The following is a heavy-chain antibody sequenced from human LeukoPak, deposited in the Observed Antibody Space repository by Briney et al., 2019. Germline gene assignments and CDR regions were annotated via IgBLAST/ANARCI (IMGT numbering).Heavy chain of an antibody. CDR2: IYPGDSDT. CDR3: ASLRREVREMATTRYAIDEYFQP. V-gene: IGHV5-51*01. D-gene: IGHD5-24*01. CDR1: GYSFTSYW. Sequence: GESLKISCKGSGYSFTSYWIGWVRQMPGKGLEWMGIIYPGDSDTRYSPSFQGQVTISADKSISTAYLQWSSLKAPDTAMYYCASLRREVREMATTRYAIDEYFQPWGQGTLVTVSS. J-gene: IGHJ1*01.